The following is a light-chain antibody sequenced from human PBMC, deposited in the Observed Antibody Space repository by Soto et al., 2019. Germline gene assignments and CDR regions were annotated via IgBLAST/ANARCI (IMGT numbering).Light chain of an antibody. CDR1: SSNIGAGYD. V-gene: IGLV1-40*01. CDR2: GNT. CDR3: QSYDSSLSGWV. J-gene: IGLJ3*02. Sequence: QPVLTQPPSVSGAPGQRVTISCTGSSSNIGAGYDVHWYQQLPGTAPKLLIYGNTNRPSGVPDRFSGSKSATSASLAITGLHAEDEADYYCQSYDSSLSGWVFGGGTKLTVL.